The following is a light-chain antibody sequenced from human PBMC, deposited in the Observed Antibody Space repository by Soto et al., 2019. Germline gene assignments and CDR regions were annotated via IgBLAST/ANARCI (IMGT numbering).Light chain of an antibody. Sequence: IQLTQSPSSLSASVGDRVTITCRASQGVRSYLAWFQQRPGKAPKLLIFGASTLQNGVPARFSGGGFGTAFTLTITSLQPEDFATYYCHQVYTYPRTFGQGTKVEIK. CDR2: GAS. V-gene: IGKV1-9*01. CDR1: QGVRSY. CDR3: HQVYTYPRT. J-gene: IGKJ1*01.